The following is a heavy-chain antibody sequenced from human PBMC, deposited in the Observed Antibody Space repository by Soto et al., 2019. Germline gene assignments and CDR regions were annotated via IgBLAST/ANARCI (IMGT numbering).Heavy chain of an antibody. CDR1: GGSISSGGYY. CDR3: ARGVTIFGVVIEVPAWMVANWFDP. J-gene: IGHJ5*02. D-gene: IGHD3-3*01. CDR2: IYYSGST. V-gene: IGHV4-31*03. Sequence: PSETLSLTCTVSGGSISSGGYYWSWIRQHPGKGLGWIGYIYYSGSTYYNPSLKSRVTISVDTSKNQFSLKLSSVTAADTAVYYCARGVTIFGVVIEVPAWMVANWFDPWGQGTLVTVSS.